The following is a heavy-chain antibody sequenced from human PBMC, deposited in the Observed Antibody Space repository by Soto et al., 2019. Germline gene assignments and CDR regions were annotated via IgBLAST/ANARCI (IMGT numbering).Heavy chain of an antibody. V-gene: IGHV4-30-2*01. Sequence: SETLSLTCAVSGASISRGGYSWSWIREPPGKGLEWIGYIYHSGSTYYNPSLKSRVTISVDRSKNQFSLKLSSVTAADTAVYYCAINGGGSYSRGAFDIWGQGTMVTVSS. CDR1: GASISRGGYS. CDR2: IYHSGST. D-gene: IGHD1-26*01. J-gene: IGHJ3*02. CDR3: AINGGGSYSRGAFDI.